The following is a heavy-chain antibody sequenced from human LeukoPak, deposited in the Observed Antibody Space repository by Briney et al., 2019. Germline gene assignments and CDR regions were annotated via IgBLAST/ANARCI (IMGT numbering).Heavy chain of an antibody. CDR1: GGTFSSYA. CDR2: IIPIFGTA. D-gene: IGHD3-22*01. J-gene: IGHJ6*02. CDR3: ARKPYYYDSSGYLTYGMDV. Sequence: ASVKVSCKASGGTFSSYAISWVRQAPGQGLEWMGGIIPIFGTANYAQKFQGRVTTTADESTSTAYMELSSLRSEDTAVYYCARKPYYYDSSGYLTYGMDVWGQGTTVTVSS. V-gene: IGHV1-69*01.